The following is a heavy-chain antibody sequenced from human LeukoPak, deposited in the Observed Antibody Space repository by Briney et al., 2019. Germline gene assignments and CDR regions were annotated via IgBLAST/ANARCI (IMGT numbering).Heavy chain of an antibody. CDR3: ARGRSPPAAAESLFDP. CDR2: ISSSSSTI. D-gene: IGHD6-13*01. J-gene: IGHJ5*02. CDR1: GFTFSSYS. V-gene: IGHV3-48*01. Sequence: GGSLRLSCAASGFTFSSYSMNWVRQAPGKGLEWVSYISSSSSTIYYADSVKGRFTISRDNAKNSLYLQMNSLRSEDTAVYYCARGRSPPAAAESLFDPWGQGTLVTVSS.